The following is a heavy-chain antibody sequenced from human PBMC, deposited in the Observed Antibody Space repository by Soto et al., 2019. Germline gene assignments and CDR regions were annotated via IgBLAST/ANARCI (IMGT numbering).Heavy chain of an antibody. J-gene: IGHJ6*02. CDR3: ASEVAPDYFMFV. Sequence: SVKVSCKASGGTFSSYAISWVRQAPGQGLEWMGGIIPIFGTANYAQKFQGRVTITADESTSTAYMELSSLRSEDTAVYYCASEVAPDYFMFVWGQGTTLTVS. V-gene: IGHV1-69*13. D-gene: IGHD5-12*01. CDR2: IIPIFGTA. CDR1: GGTFSSYA.